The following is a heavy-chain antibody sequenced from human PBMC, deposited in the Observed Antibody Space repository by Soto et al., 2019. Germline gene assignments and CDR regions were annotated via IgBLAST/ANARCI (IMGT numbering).Heavy chain of an antibody. CDR3: ASFPAYGDAGAFDL. Sequence: SETLSLTCTVSGGSISSYYWSWIRQPPGKGLEWIGYIYYSGSTNYNPSLKSRVTISVDTSKNQFSLKLSSVTAADTAVYYCASFPAYGDAGAFDLWGQGTMVTVSS. J-gene: IGHJ3*01. CDR2: IYYSGST. D-gene: IGHD4-17*01. CDR1: GGSISSYY. V-gene: IGHV4-59*01.